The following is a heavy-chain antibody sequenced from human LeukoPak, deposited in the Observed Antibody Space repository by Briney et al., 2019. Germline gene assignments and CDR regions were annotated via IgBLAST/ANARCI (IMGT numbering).Heavy chain of an antibody. CDR1: GYTFTSYG. Sequence: GASVKVSCKASGYTFTSYGISWVRQAPGQGLEWMGWISAYNGNTNYAQKLQGRVTMTEDTSTDTAYMELSSLRSEDTAVYYCATDRYDSSGYYLFDYWGQGTLVTVSS. J-gene: IGHJ4*02. CDR3: ATDRYDSSGYYLFDY. CDR2: ISAYNGNT. D-gene: IGHD3-22*01. V-gene: IGHV1-18*01.